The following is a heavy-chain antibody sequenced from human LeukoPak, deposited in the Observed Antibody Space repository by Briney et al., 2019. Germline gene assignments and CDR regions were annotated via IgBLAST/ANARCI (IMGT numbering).Heavy chain of an antibody. CDR3: ARDYGDSVSYSYYGMDV. J-gene: IGHJ6*02. D-gene: IGHD4-17*01. V-gene: IGHV1-69-2*01. CDR2: VDPEDGET. Sequence: GASVKISCKASGYTFTDYYMHWVQQAPGKGLEWMGRVDPEDGETIYAEKFQGRVTITADTSTDTAYMELSSLRAEDTAVYYCARDYGDSVSYSYYGMDVWGQGTTVTVSS. CDR1: GYTFTDYY.